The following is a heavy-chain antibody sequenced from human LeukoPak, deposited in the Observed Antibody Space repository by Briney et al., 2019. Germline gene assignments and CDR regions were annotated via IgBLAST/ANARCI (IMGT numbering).Heavy chain of an antibody. Sequence: GGSLRLSCEASGFSFNTLGMHWVRQTPGKGLEWVSSIDGSGDKTYYADSVKGRFTISRDNARNTLYLQMSGLRVDDTAKYYCAKEMVAALFNWFDSWGQGTLVTVSS. D-gene: IGHD2-15*01. V-gene: IGHV3-23*01. J-gene: IGHJ5*01. CDR2: IDGSGDKT. CDR1: GFSFNTLG. CDR3: AKEMVAALFNWFDS.